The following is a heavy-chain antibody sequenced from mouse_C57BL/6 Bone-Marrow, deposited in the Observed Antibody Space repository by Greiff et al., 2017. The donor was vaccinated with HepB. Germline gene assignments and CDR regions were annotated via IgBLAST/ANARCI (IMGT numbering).Heavy chain of an antibody. CDR1: GYSITSGYY. V-gene: IGHV3-6*01. CDR3: ARVLSYYYAMDY. J-gene: IGHJ4*01. Sequence: ESGPGLVKPSQSLSLTCSVTGYSITSGYYWNWIRQFPGNKLEWMGDISYDGSNNYNPSLENRISITRYTSKNQFFLELNSVTTEDTDTYYCARVLSYYYAMDYWGQGTSVTVSS. CDR2: ISYDGSN. D-gene: IGHD1-1*02.